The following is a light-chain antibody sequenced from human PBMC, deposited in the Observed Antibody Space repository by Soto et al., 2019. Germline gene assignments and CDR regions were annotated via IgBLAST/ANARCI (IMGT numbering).Light chain of an antibody. V-gene: IGLV2-23*01. CDR3: CSYAGSSTFV. Sequence: QSALTQPASVSGSPGQSITISCTGTSSDIGNYNLVSWYQQHPGKAPKLIIYEASKRPSGVSNRFSGSKSGNTASLTISGLQAEDEADYYCCSYAGSSTFVFGTGTKLTVL. CDR1: SSDIGNYNL. CDR2: EAS. J-gene: IGLJ1*01.